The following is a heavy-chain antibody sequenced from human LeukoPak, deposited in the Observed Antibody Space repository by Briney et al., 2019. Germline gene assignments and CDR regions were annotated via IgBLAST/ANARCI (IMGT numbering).Heavy chain of an antibody. D-gene: IGHD3-22*01. CDR2: IYYSGST. J-gene: IGHJ5*02. V-gene: IGHV4-59*12. CDR1: GGSISSYY. CDR3: ARGLRYYDSSGYRTGYWFDP. Sequence: SEALSLTCTVSGGSISSYYWSWIRQPPGKGLEWIGYIYYSGSTNYNPSLKGRVTMSVETSKNQFSLKLSSVTAADTAVYYCARGLRYYDSSGYRTGYWFDPWGQRALVTVSS.